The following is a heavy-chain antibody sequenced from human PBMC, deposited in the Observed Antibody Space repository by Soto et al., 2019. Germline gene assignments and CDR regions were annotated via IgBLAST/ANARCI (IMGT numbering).Heavy chain of an antibody. V-gene: IGHV2-5*05. CDR3: AHRGQWPRAGGYDY. J-gene: IGHJ4*02. CDR1: GFSLSTSGVG. CDR2: IYWDDDK. D-gene: IGHD3-10*01. Sequence: QITLKESGPPLVKPTQTLTLTCTFSGFSLSTSGVGVGWIRQPPGKALEWLALIYWDDDKRYGPSLKSRLTITKDTSKNQVALTMTNMDPVDTATYFCAHRGQWPRAGGYDYWGQGTLVTVSS.